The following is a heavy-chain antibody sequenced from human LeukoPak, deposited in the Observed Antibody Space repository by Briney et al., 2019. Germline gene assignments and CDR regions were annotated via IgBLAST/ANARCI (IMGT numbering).Heavy chain of an antibody. J-gene: IGHJ4*02. Sequence: GASVKVSCKASGYTFTSYGISWVRQAPGQGLEWMGWISAYNGNTNYAQKLQGRVTMTTDTSTSTAYMELRSLRSDDTAVYYCARDEPFRTTVVTHYWGQGTLVTVSS. CDR3: ARDEPFRTTVVTHY. D-gene: IGHD4-23*01. CDR2: ISAYNGNT. CDR1: GYTFTSYG. V-gene: IGHV1-18*01.